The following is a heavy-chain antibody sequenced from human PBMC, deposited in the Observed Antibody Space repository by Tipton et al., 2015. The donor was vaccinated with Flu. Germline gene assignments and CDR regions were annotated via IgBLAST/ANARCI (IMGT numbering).Heavy chain of an antibody. V-gene: IGHV3-21*01. CDR1: GFGFNNYG. Sequence: SLRLSCAGSGFGFNNYGMNWVRQTPGKGLEWVAFVNGDGSYGDYAKSVRGRFTISRDNTRNSVFLQLNSLRVEDTGVYYCVRGACSIARSLWPLAAFYVWGHGPLVSVSS. CDR2: VNGDGSYG. J-gene: IGHJ3*01. D-gene: IGHD2-21*01. CDR3: VRGACSIARSLWPLAAFYV.